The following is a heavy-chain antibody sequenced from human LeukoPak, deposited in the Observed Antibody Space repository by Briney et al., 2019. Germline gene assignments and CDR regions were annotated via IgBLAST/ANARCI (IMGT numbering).Heavy chain of an antibody. J-gene: IGHJ6*02. V-gene: IGHV1-18*01. CDR3: ARDNDGSYLYYYGMDV. CDR1: GYTFTSYG. D-gene: IGHD1-26*01. Sequence: GASVKVSCKASGYTFTSYGISWVRQAPGQGLEWMGWISAYNGNTNYAQKLQGRVTMTTDTSTSTAYMELRSLRSDDTAVYYCARDNDGSYLYYYGMDVWGQGTTVTVSS. CDR2: ISAYNGNT.